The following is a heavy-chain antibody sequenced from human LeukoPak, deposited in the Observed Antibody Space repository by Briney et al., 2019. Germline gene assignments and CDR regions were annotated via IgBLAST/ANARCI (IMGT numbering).Heavy chain of an antibody. D-gene: IGHD1-1*01. CDR2: IGPSDSYT. CDR3: ARHGPTGTFDP. V-gene: IGHV5-10-1*01. J-gene: IGHJ5*02. CDR1: GYSFTTYW. Sequence: GESLKISCQAPGYSFTTYWISWVRQLPGKGLEWMVRIGPSDSYTNYSPSFQGHVTISADKSTATAYLQWSSLKASDTAMYYCARHGPTGTFDPWGQGTLVIVSS.